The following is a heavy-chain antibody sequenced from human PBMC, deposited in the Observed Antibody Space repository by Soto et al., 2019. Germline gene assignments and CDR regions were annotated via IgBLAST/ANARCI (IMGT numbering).Heavy chain of an antibody. CDR1: GGSIGDNDYY. Sequence: PSETLSLTCTVSGGSIGDNDYYWSWIRQPPGKGLEWIGEINHSGSTNYNPSLKSRVTISVDTSKNQFSLKLSSVTAADTAVYYCARGVLLWFGELKPEYYYGMDVWGQGTTVTVSS. D-gene: IGHD3-10*01. V-gene: IGHV4-34*01. J-gene: IGHJ6*02. CDR2: INHSGST. CDR3: ARGVLLWFGELKPEYYYGMDV.